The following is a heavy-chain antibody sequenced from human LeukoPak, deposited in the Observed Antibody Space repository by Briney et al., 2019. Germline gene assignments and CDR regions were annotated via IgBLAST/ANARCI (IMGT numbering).Heavy chain of an antibody. V-gene: IGHV4-34*01. J-gene: IGHJ5*02. CDR2: INHSGST. Sequence: PGGSLRLSCAASGFTFSRSWMTWVRQAPGKGLEWIGEINHSGSTNYNPSLKSRVTISVDTSKNQFSLKLSSVTAADTAVYYCARDRIPWGQGTLVTVSS. CDR1: GFTFSRSW. CDR3: ARDRIP.